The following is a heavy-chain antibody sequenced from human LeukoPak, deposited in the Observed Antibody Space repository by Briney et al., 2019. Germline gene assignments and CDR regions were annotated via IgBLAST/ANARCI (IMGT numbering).Heavy chain of an antibody. CDR3: ARETSGSH. V-gene: IGHV3-23*01. J-gene: IGHJ4*02. D-gene: IGHD1-26*01. Sequence: GGSLRLSCAAFGFSFSTYAMTWVRQAPGKGLEWVSTITNSGGSTYYADSVKGRFTISRDNSKNSLYLQMNSLRAKDTAVYYCARETSGSHWGQGTLVTVSS. CDR1: GFSFSTYA. CDR2: ITNSGGST.